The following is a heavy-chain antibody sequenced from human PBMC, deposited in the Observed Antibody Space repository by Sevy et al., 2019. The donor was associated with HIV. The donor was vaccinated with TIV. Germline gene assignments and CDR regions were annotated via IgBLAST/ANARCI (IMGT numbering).Heavy chain of an antibody. V-gene: IGHV4-61*09. CDR2: IYTTGST. CDR3: ARKNGLYYFDY. Sequence: SETLSLTCTVSGGSISSGSHYWSWIRQPAGKGLEWIGDIYTTGSTNYNPSLKSRVTISVDTSKNQFSLKLSSVTAADTVVYYCARKNGLYYFDYWGQGTLVTVSS. D-gene: IGHD2-8*01. J-gene: IGHJ4*02. CDR1: GGSISSGSHY.